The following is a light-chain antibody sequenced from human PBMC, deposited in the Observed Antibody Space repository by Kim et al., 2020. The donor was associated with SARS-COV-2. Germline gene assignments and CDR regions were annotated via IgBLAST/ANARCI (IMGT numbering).Light chain of an antibody. CDR3: RQYNEWLKGDT. J-gene: IGKJ2*01. CDR2: GAS. CDR1: QSIGTY. V-gene: IGKV3-15*01. Sequence: EIVMTQSPATLSVSPGERATLSCRASQSIGTYLAWYQQKPGQAPRLLIYGASTRATGVPARFSASGSGTEFTLTISSLQSEEFAVYYCRQYNEWLKGDTFGQGTKVEI.